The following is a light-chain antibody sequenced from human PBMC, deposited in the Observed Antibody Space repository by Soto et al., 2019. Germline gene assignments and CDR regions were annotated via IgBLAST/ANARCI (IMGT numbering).Light chain of an antibody. J-gene: IGKJ1*01. CDR2: GAS. Sequence: EIVLTQSPATLSLSPGERATLSCRASPSVTNYLAWYQQKPGQAPRLLIYGASTRATGIPARFSGSGSGTEFTLTISSLQPDDFATYYCQQYNSWWTFGQGTKVDI. V-gene: IGKV3-15*01. CDR1: PSVTNY. CDR3: QQYNSWWT.